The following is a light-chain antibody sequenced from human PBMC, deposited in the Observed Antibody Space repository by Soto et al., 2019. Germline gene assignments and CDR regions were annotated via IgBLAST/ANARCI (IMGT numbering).Light chain of an antibody. J-gene: IGLJ7*01. V-gene: IGLV2-14*01. CDR3: SSYTSSSTRV. Sequence: QSVLTQPASVSGSPGQSITISCTGTSSDVGGYNYVSWYQQHPGKAPKLMIYGVSNRPSGVSYRFSGSKSGNTASLTISGLQAEDEADYYCSSYTSSSTRVFGGGTQLTVL. CDR1: SSDVGGYNY. CDR2: GVS.